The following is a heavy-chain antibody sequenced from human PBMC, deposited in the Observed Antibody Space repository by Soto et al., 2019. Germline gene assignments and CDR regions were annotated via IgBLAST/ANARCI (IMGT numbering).Heavy chain of an antibody. D-gene: IGHD3-10*01. CDR2: ISYDGSNK. Sequence: GGSLRLSCAASGFTFSSYAMHWVRQAPGKGLEWVAVISYDGSNKYYADSVKGRFTISRDNSKNTLYLQMNSLRAEDTAVYYCARDPGRYYGSGSWGTKYNWFDPWGQGTLVTVSS. V-gene: IGHV3-30-3*01. CDR1: GFTFSSYA. CDR3: ARDPGRYYGSGSWGTKYNWFDP. J-gene: IGHJ5*02.